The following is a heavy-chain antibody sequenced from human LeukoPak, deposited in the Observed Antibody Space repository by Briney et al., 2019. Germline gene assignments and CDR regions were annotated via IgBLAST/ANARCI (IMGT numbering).Heavy chain of an antibody. CDR3: AKEPNSYSSGWYFQH. J-gene: IGHJ1*01. D-gene: IGHD6-25*01. CDR2: ISHDGSTT. CDR1: GFTFSNYG. V-gene: IGHV3-30*18. Sequence: PGRSLRLSCAASGFTFSNYGMHWVRQAPGKGLEWGAVISHDGSTTFYADSVKGRFTISRDNSKNALDLQMYSLRDQDTAVYYCAKEPNSYSSGWYFQHWGQGTLVTVSS.